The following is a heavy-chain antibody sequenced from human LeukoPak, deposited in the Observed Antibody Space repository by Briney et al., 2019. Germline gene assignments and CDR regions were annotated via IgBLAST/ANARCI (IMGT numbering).Heavy chain of an antibody. J-gene: IGHJ4*02. CDR1: GFTFSSHG. Sequence: GGSLRLSCAASGFTFSSHGMNWVRRTPGRGLEWLSYISSSGSNINYADSVKGRFSISRDNAENSLFLQMSSLRAEDTAVYYCARRSSFDYWGQGVLVTVSS. V-gene: IGHV3-48*03. CDR2: ISSSGSNI. CDR3: ARRSSFDY.